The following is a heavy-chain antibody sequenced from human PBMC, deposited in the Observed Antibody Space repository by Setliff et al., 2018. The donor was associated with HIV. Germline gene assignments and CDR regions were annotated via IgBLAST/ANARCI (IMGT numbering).Heavy chain of an antibody. J-gene: IGHJ6*03. Sequence: SETLSLTCTVSGGSISTSRYYWGWIRQPPGKGLEWIGSINYRGNTYYNPSLKSRAAISVDTSKNQISLKLSSVTAADTAVYYCARGGREYGVNYYYYYMDVWGKGTTVTVSS. V-gene: IGHV4-39*07. CDR2: INYRGNT. D-gene: IGHD3-10*01. CDR3: ARGGREYGVNYYYYYMDV. CDR1: GGSISTSRYY.